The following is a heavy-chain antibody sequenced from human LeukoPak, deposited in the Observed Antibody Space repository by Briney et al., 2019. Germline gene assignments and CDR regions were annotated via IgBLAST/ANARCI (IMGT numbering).Heavy chain of an antibody. CDR1: GFTFSSHG. D-gene: IGHD3-22*01. V-gene: IGHV3-33*01. CDR2: IWYDGSDE. J-gene: IGHJ4*02. Sequence: PGGSLRLSCAASGFTFSSHGMHWVRQAPGKGLGWVSIIWYDGSDEYYADSVKGRFTISRDNSKNTLYLQMNSLRAEDTAVYYCARDGGYHSSGPFDYWGQGTLVTVSS. CDR3: ARDGGYHSSGPFDY.